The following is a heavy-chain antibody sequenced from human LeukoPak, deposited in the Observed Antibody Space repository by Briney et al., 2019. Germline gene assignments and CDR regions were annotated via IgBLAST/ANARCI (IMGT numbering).Heavy chain of an antibody. CDR2: ISAYNGNT. V-gene: IGHV1-18*01. Sequence: ASVKVSCKASGYTFTSYGISWVRQAPGQGLEWMGWISAYNGNTNYAQKLQGRVTMTTDTSTSTAYMELRSLRSDDTAAYYCARDLSELELYYFDYWGQGTLVTVSS. D-gene: IGHD1-26*01. CDR1: GYTFTSYG. J-gene: IGHJ4*02. CDR3: ARDLSELELYYFDY.